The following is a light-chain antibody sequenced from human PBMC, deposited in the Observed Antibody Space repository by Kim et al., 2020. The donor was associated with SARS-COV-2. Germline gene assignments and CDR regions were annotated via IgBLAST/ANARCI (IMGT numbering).Light chain of an antibody. CDR3: MQGLYSPLT. V-gene: IGKV2-28*01. CDR2: VGS. J-gene: IGKJ4*01. CDR1: QRLLYRDGNNY. Sequence: ADTSCRSSQRLLYRDGNNYLDGDLQEPGQAPQLLIYVGSNRASGVSDRFSGSGSGTDFTMKISRVEAEDVGVYYCMQGLYSPLTVGGGTKVDIK.